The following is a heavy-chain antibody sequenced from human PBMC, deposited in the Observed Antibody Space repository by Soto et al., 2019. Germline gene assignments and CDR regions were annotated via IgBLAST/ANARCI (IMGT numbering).Heavy chain of an antibody. CDR3: ARVRSGGGSHPHAFDI. J-gene: IGHJ3*02. CDR2: IYYSGST. CDR1: GGAISSYY. Sequence: SETLSLTCTVSGGAISSYYLSWIRQPPGKALEWIGYIYYSGSTNYNPSLKSRVTISVDTSKNQFSLKLSSVTAADTAVYYCARVRSGGGSHPHAFDIWGQGTMVTVSS. V-gene: IGHV4-59*01. D-gene: IGHD2-15*01.